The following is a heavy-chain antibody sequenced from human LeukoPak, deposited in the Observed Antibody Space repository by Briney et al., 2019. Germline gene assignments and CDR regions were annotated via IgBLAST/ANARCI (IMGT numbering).Heavy chain of an antibody. J-gene: IGHJ4*02. V-gene: IGHV3-11*03. CDR3: ASTVTTNYFDY. D-gene: IGHD4-17*01. CDR2: ISSSSSYT. CDR1: GFTFSDYY. Sequence: GGSLRLSCATSGFTFSDYYMSWIRKAPGKGLEWVSYISSSSSYTNYADSVKGRFTISRDNAKNSLYLQMNSLRAEDTAVYYCASTVTTNYFDYWGQGILVTFSS.